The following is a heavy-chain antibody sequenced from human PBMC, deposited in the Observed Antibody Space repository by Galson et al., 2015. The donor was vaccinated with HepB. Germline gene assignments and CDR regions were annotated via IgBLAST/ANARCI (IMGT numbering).Heavy chain of an antibody. D-gene: IGHD3-9*01. Sequence: SLRLSCAASGFTFSSYGMHWVRQAPGKGLEWVAVIWYDGSNKYYADSVKGRFTISRDNSKNTLYLQMNSLRAEDTAVYYCARDYDILTGYSYYFDYWGQGTLVTVSS. CDR2: IWYDGSNK. V-gene: IGHV3-33*01. J-gene: IGHJ4*02. CDR1: GFTFSSYG. CDR3: ARDYDILTGYSYYFDY.